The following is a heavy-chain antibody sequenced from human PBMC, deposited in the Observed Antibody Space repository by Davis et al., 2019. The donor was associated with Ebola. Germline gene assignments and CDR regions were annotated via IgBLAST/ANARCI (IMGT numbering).Heavy chain of an antibody. CDR1: GFIVRNYH. Sequence: GGSLRLSCAASGFIVRNYHISWVRQAPGKGLEWVSSISSSSSYIYYADSVKGRFTISRDNAKNSLYLQMNSLRAEDTAVYYCARDLHAEITMIVVVPYYYYYGMDVWGKGTTVTVSS. CDR2: ISSSSSYI. D-gene: IGHD3-22*01. CDR3: ARDLHAEITMIVVVPYYYYYGMDV. V-gene: IGHV3-21*01. J-gene: IGHJ6*04.